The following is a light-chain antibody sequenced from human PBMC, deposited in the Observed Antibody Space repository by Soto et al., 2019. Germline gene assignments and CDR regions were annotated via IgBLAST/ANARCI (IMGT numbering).Light chain of an antibody. V-gene: IGKV3-11*01. Sequence: EIVMTQSPATLSVSPGERATLSCRASQSVSSNLAWYQLKPGQAPRLLIYDASNRATDIPTRFSGSGSGTDFTLAISSLQPEDFAVYYCQQRDNWPLTFGGGTKVDIK. J-gene: IGKJ4*01. CDR1: QSVSSN. CDR3: QQRDNWPLT. CDR2: DAS.